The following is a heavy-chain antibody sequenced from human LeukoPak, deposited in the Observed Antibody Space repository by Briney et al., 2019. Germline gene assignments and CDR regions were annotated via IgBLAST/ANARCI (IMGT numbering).Heavy chain of an antibody. J-gene: IGHJ4*02. CDR3: TTATYYDFWSGYYTISAFDY. V-gene: IGHV3-15*01. CDR1: GFTFSNAW. D-gene: IGHD3-3*01. Sequence: PGGSLRLSCAASGFTFSNAWMSWVRQAPGKGLEWVGRIKSKTDGGTTDYAAPVKGRFTISRDDSKNTLYLQMNSLKTEDTAVYYCTTATYYDFWSGYYTISAFDYWGQGTLATVSS. CDR2: IKSKTDGGTT.